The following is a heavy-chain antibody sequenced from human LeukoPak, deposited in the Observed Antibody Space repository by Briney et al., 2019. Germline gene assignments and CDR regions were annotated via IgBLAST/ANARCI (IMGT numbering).Heavy chain of an antibody. CDR3: AKEKENYYDSSGDY. CDR2: ISGSGGST. CDR1: GFTFSSYA. Sequence: RTGGSLRLSCAASGFTFSSYAMSWVRQAPGKGLEWVSAISGSGGSTYYADSVKGRFTISRDNSKNTLCLQMNSLRAEDTAVYYCAKEKENYYDSSGDYWGQGTLVTVFS. D-gene: IGHD3-22*01. J-gene: IGHJ4*02. V-gene: IGHV3-23*01.